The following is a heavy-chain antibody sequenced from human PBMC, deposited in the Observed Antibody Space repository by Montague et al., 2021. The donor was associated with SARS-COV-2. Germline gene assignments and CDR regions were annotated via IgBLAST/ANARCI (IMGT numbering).Heavy chain of an antibody. D-gene: IGHD2-21*01. J-gene: IGHJ5*02. V-gene: IGHV3-30*01. Sequence: VRFTISRDNSNNSLYLQMNSLSADDTAVYYCARDGHRRLSIEVRFDPWGQGTLVTVSS. CDR3: ARDGHRRLSIEVRFDP.